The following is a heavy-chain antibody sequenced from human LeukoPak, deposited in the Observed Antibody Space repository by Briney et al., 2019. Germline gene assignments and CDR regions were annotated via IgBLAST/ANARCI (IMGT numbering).Heavy chain of an antibody. Sequence: SETLSLTCTVSGGSISSSSYYWGWIRQPPVKGLEWIGSIYYSGSTYYNPSLKSRVTISVDTSKNQFSLKLSSVTAADTAVYYCARQPYYYDSSGYSGWGQGTLVTVSS. V-gene: IGHV4-39*01. CDR1: GGSISSSSYY. D-gene: IGHD3-22*01. CDR2: IYYSGST. J-gene: IGHJ4*02. CDR3: ARQPYYYDSSGYSG.